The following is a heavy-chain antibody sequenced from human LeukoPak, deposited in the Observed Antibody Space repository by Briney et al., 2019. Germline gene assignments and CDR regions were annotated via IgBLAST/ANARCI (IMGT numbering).Heavy chain of an antibody. CDR1: GGSISSYY. V-gene: IGHV4-59*12. J-gene: IGHJ4*02. CDR2: IYYSGST. CDR3: ARDSTGGGSGVDY. D-gene: IGHD3-10*01. Sequence: SETLSLTCTVSGGSISSYYWSWIRQPPGKGLEWIGYIYYSGSTNYSPSLKSRVTISVDTSRNQFSLKLSSVTAADTAVYYCARDSTGGGSGVDYWGQGTLVTVSS.